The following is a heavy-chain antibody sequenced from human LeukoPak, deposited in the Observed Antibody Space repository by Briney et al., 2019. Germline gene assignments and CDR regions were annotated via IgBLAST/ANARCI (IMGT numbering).Heavy chain of an antibody. CDR3: AKDSSYGDYIDYYGMDV. Sequence: GGSLRLSCAASGFTFSSYGMHWVRQAPGKGLEWVAVISYDGSNKYYADSVKGRFTISRDNSKNTLCLQMNSLRAEDTAVYYCAKDSSYGDYIDYYGMDVWGQGTTVTVSS. D-gene: IGHD4-17*01. J-gene: IGHJ6*02. CDR1: GFTFSSYG. CDR2: ISYDGSNK. V-gene: IGHV3-30*18.